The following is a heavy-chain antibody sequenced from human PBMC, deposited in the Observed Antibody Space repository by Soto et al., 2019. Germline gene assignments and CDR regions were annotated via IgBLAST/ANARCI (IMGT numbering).Heavy chain of an antibody. D-gene: IGHD3-3*01. V-gene: IGHV1-69*13. CDR3: AREVQYYDFWSGLRGFDP. Sequence: SVKVSCNASDGTFSSYAISWVRQAPGQGLEWMGGIIPIFGTANYAQKFQGRVTITADESTSTAYMELSSLRSEGTAVYYCAREVQYYDFWSGLRGFDPWGQGTLVTVSS. J-gene: IGHJ5*02. CDR1: DGTFSSYA. CDR2: IIPIFGTA.